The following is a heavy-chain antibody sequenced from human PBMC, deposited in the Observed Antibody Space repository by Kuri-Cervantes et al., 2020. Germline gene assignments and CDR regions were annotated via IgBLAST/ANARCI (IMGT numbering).Heavy chain of an antibody. CDR2: IWYDGSNK. Sequence: GESLKISCAASGFTFSSYGMHWVRQAPGKGLEWVAVIWYDGSNKYYADSVKGRFTISRDNSKNTLYLQMNSLRAEDTAVYYCARGAYDPTYYYYMDVWGKGTTVTVSS. CDR1: GFTFSSYG. CDR3: ARGAYDPTYYYYMDV. D-gene: IGHD5-12*01. J-gene: IGHJ6*03. V-gene: IGHV3-33*01.